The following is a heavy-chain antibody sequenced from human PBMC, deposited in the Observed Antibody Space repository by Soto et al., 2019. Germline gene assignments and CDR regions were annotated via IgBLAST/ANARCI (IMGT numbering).Heavy chain of an antibody. CDR3: ARVGYSYGIGIEMDV. CDR2: IYYSGST. Sequence: SETLSLTCTVSGGSMISYYWSWIRQPPGRGLEWIGFIYYSGSTYYNPSLKSRVTISVDTSKNQFSLKLSSVTAADTAVYYCARVGYSYGIGIEMDVWGQGTTVTGSS. J-gene: IGHJ6*02. V-gene: IGHV4-59*08. D-gene: IGHD5-18*01. CDR1: GGSMISYY.